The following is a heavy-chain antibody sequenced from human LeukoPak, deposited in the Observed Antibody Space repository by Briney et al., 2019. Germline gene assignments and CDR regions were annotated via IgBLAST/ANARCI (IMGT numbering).Heavy chain of an antibody. V-gene: IGHV3-7*01. Sequence: PGGSLRLSCAASGFTFSKYCMTWVRQAPGKGLEWVANIRGDGSVKYLLVSVKGRFTVSRDNVKNSLSLEMNNLRAEETAVYYCSRDANYYDSSRHYFDAFDIWGQGTMVTVSS. D-gene: IGHD3-22*01. CDR2: IRGDGSVK. CDR3: SRDANYYDSSRHYFDAFDI. J-gene: IGHJ3*02. CDR1: GFTFSKYC.